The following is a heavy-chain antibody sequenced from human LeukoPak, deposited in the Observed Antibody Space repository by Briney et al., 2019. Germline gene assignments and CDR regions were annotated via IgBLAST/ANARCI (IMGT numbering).Heavy chain of an antibody. Sequence: PGGSLRLSCAASGFTFSSYAMSWVRQAPGKGLEWVSGISGSDGRSYYADSVKGRFTISRDSSKNTLYLQMNSLRAKDTAVYYCGKSAIAPTNKVVVPAAIFYWGQGTLVTVSS. D-gene: IGHD2-2*01. J-gene: IGHJ4*02. CDR2: ISGSDGRS. CDR1: GFTFSSYA. CDR3: GKSAIAPTNKVVVPAAIFY. V-gene: IGHV3-23*01.